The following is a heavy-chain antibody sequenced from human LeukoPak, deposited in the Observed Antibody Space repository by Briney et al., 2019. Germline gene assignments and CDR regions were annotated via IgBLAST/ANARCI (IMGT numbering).Heavy chain of an antibody. CDR1: GGSISSGGYY. D-gene: IGHD2-21*02. V-gene: IGHV4-31*03. CDR2: IYYSGST. Sequence: SQTLSLTCTVSGGSISSGGYYWSWIRQHPGKGLEWIGYIYYSGSTYYHPSLKSRVTISVDTSKNQFSLKLSSVTAADTAVYYCARDRYCGGDCLDAFDIWGQGTMVTVSS. J-gene: IGHJ3*02. CDR3: ARDRYCGGDCLDAFDI.